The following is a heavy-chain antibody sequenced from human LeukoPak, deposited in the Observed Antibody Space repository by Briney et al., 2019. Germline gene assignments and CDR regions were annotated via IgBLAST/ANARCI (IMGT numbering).Heavy chain of an antibody. Sequence: SETLSLTCTVSGGSISSYYWSWIRQPPGKGLEWIGYIYYSGSTNYNPSLKSRVTISVDTSKNQFSLKLSSVTAADTAVYYCARDSGRLPAEPYFDYWGQGTLVTVSS. J-gene: IGHJ4*02. D-gene: IGHD2-2*01. CDR2: IYYSGST. V-gene: IGHV4-59*12. CDR3: ARDSGRLPAEPYFDY. CDR1: GGSISSYY.